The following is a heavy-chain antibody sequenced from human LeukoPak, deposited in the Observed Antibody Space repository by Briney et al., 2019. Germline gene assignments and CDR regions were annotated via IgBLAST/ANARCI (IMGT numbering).Heavy chain of an antibody. D-gene: IGHD6-6*01. V-gene: IGHV4-34*01. CDR3: ARAGRGYSSSSWFDP. Sequence: SETLSLTCAVYGGSFSGYYWSWIRQPPGKGLEWIGEINHSGSTNYNPSLKSRVTISVDTSKNQFSLKLSSVTAADTAVYYCARAGRGYSSSSWFDPWGQGTLVTVSS. CDR1: GGSFSGYY. CDR2: INHSGST. J-gene: IGHJ5*02.